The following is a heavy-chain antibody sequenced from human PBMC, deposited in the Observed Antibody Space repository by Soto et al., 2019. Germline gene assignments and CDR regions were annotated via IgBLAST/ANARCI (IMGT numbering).Heavy chain of an antibody. CDR3: ATRYYYDSSGYYSMASFDI. CDR2: IYPGDSDT. CDR1: GYSFTGYW. Sequence: GESLKISCKGSGYSFTGYWIGWVRQMPGKGLEWMGIIYPGDSDTRYSPSFQGQVTISADKSISTAYLQWSSLKASDTAMYYCATRYYYDSSGYYSMASFDIWGQGTMVTVSS. V-gene: IGHV5-51*01. J-gene: IGHJ3*02. D-gene: IGHD3-22*01.